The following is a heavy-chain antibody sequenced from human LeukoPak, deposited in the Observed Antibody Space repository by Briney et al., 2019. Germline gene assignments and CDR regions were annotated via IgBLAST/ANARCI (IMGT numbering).Heavy chain of an antibody. CDR3: ARDSSGYDY. V-gene: IGHV4-34*01. Sequence: SETLSLTCAVYGGSFSGYYWSWIRQPPGKGLEWIGEINHSGSTNYNPSLKSRVTISVDTSKNQFSLKLSSVTAADTAVYYCARDSSGYDYWGQGTLVTVSS. CDR2: INHSGST. D-gene: IGHD6-19*01. J-gene: IGHJ4*02. CDR1: GGSFSGYY.